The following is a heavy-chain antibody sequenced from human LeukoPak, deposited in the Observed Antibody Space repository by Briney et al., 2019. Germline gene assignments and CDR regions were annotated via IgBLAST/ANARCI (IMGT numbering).Heavy chain of an antibody. CDR3: ARDSGNTVTNEYFQH. V-gene: IGHV3-21*04. CDR2: ISSGSGYI. CDR1: GFSFIGYG. Sequence: GGSLRLSCAASGFSFIGYGMSWVRQAPGKGLEWVSSISSGSGYIYYADSVKGRFTISRDSAQNSLFLQMNALRVGDTAVYYCARDSGNTVTNEYFQHWGQGTVLTVSS. J-gene: IGHJ1*01. D-gene: IGHD1-14*01.